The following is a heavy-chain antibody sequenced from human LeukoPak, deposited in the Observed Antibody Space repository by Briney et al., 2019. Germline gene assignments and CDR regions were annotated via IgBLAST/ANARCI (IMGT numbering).Heavy chain of an antibody. D-gene: IGHD6-19*01. CDR1: GGSVNSGSYF. CDR3: ARGPAVALSAWYFDL. J-gene: IGHJ2*01. V-gene: IGHV4-61*02. Sequence: TSETLSLTCTVSGGSVNSGSYFWSWIRQPAGKGLEWIGRMFTTGTINYNPSLKSRVTISLDTSKNQFSLKLSSVTAADTAVYYCARGPAVALSAWYFDLWGRGTLVTVSS. CDR2: MFTTGTI.